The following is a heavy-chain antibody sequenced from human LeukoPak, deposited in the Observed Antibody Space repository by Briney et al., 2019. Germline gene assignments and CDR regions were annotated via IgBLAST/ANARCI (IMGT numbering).Heavy chain of an antibody. V-gene: IGHV3-33*06. CDR2: IWYDGSNK. CDR1: GFTFSSYG. D-gene: IGHD6-19*01. CDR3: AKEYLKYSSGLYFDY. Sequence: PGGSLRLSCAASGFTFSSYGMHWVRQAPGQGLEWVAVIWYDGSNKYYADSVKGRFTISRDNSKNTLYLQMNSLRAEDTAVYYCAKEYLKYSSGLYFDYWGQGTLVTVSS. J-gene: IGHJ4*02.